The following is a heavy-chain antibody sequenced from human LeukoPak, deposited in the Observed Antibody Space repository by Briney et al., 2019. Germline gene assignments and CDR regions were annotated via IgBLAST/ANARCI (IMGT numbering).Heavy chain of an antibody. J-gene: IGHJ4*02. CDR3: ALENGIAAVFDY. CDR1: GFTFSRYW. Sequence: PGGSLRLSCVASGFTFSRYWMHWVRQTPSKGLVWVSRINSAGSSTSYADPVQGRFTISRDNSKNTLYLQMNSLRAEDTAVYYCALENGIAAVFDYWGQGTLVTVSS. CDR2: INSAGSST. D-gene: IGHD6-13*01. V-gene: IGHV3-74*01.